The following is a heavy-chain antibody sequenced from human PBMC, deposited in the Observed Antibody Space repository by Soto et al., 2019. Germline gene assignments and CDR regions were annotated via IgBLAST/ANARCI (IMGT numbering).Heavy chain of an antibody. CDR1: GGIFSGYV. CDR2: INKSRGT. Sequence: SETLSRTCAVYGGIFSGYVWCWIRQPPGNGLECIEEINKSRGTNYNPSLKSRVTISVDTSKNKFSLKLSLVTAEDTAVYYCARSGGSYYDYYYGMDFLAQGTTVTVSS. D-gene: IGHD1-26*01. CDR3: ARSGGSYYDYYYGMDF. V-gene: IGHV4-34*01. J-gene: IGHJ6*02.